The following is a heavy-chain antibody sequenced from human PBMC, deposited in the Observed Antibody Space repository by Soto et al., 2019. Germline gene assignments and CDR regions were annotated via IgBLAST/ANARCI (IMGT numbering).Heavy chain of an antibody. J-gene: IGHJ6*02. CDR1: GGTFSSYA. D-gene: IGHD3-3*01. CDR2: IIPILGIA. Sequence: ASVKVSCKASGGTFSSYAISWVRQAPGQGLEWMGRIIPILGIANYAQKFQGRVTITADKSTSTAYMELSSLRSEDTAVYYCAGGPEKAWSGYYYYYGMDVWGQGTTVTVSS. V-gene: IGHV1-69*04. CDR3: AGGPEKAWSGYYYYYGMDV.